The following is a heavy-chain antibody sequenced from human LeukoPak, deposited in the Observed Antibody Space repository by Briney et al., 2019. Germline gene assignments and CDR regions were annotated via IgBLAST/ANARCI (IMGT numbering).Heavy chain of an antibody. J-gene: IGHJ3*02. V-gene: IGHV3-7*01. CDR2: IKQGGSEK. D-gene: IGHD2-2*01. Sequence: GGSLRLSCAASGFTFSSYWMSWVRQAPGKGLEWGANIKQGGSEKYYVDSVKGRFTISRDNAKNSLYLQMNSLRAEDTAVYYCARGVQPLHESDAFDIWGQGTMVTVSS. CDR3: ARGVQPLHESDAFDI. CDR1: GFTFSSYW.